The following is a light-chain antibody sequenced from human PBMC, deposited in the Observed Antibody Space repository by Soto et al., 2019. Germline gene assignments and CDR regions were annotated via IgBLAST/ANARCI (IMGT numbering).Light chain of an antibody. Sequence: EIVLSQSPGTLSLSPGKRATRSCRASQSISSSYLAWYQQRPGQAPRLLIYGASSRATGIPDRFSGSGSGTDFTLTISSLEPEDFAVYYCQQRSNWPTSGQRARLAI. CDR1: QSISSSY. J-gene: IGKJ5*01. V-gene: IGKV3D-20*02. CDR2: GAS. CDR3: QQRSNWPT.